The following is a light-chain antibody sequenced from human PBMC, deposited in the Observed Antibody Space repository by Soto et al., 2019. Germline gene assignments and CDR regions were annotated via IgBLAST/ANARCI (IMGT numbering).Light chain of an antibody. J-gene: IGKJ4*02. V-gene: IGKV2-30*01. CDR3: MQAKHWPLT. CDR2: KFS. CDR1: QSLAYSDGHTY. Sequence: DGVMTQSPLSLPVTLGQTASISCRSSQSLAYSDGHTYLNWFQQSTGQSPRRLIYKFSNRDSGVHERFSGSRSGTDFELKISRVETEHVGICYCMQAKHWPLTVGGGTKVEFK.